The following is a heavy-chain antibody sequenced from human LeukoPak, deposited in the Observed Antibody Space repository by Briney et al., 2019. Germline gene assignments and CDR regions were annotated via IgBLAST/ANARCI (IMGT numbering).Heavy chain of an antibody. D-gene: IGHD3-10*01. CDR2: IHYTGST. V-gene: IGHV4-59*01. Sequence: SETLSLTCTVSGGSINSYYWSWIRQPPGKGLECIGYIHYTGSTNYNPSLKSRVTISVDTSKSQFSLMLSSVTAADTAIYYCARGGYYGSGNDFRFDPWGQGTLVTVSS. J-gene: IGHJ5*02. CDR1: GGSINSYY. CDR3: ARGGYYGSGNDFRFDP.